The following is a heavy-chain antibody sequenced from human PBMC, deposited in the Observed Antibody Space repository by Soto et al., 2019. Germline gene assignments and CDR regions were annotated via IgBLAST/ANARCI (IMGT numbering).Heavy chain of an antibody. CDR3: AKKLGIDPFGSYGMDV. CDR1: GGNFITFA. D-gene: IGHD7-27*01. V-gene: IGHV1-69*01. Sequence: QVELVQSGAEVKKPGSSVKFSCKASGGNFITFAISWVRQAPGQGLEWMGEIIPISSTTKSAHKFQDRVTISADGSSSTVHMEMRSLKSADTAIYFCAKKLGIDPFGSYGMDVWGQGTTVTVSS. CDR2: IIPISSTT. J-gene: IGHJ6*02.